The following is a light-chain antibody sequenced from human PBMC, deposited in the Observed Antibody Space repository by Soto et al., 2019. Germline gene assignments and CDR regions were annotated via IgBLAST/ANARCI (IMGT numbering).Light chain of an antibody. J-gene: IGKJ1*01. Sequence: EIVLTQSPATLSLSPGERASLSCRAIQSVSTTVAWYHQKPGQAPRLLVYGASTRATGIPARFSGSGAGTDFTLTITSLQSEDFGVYFCQQYKDWPTTFGQGTKVDI. CDR3: QQYKDWPTT. CDR1: QSVSTT. V-gene: IGKV3-15*01. CDR2: GAS.